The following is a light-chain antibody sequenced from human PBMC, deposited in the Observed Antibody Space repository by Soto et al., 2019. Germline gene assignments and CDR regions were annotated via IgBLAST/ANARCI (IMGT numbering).Light chain of an antibody. CDR3: QKYNSYPWT. Sequence: QMTQSPSTLSESVGARVTITCWASQSISSWLAWYQQKPGKAPKLLIYDASSLESGVPSRFSGSGSGTEFTLTISSLQPDEFATYYCQKYNSYPWTFGQGNKVDIK. J-gene: IGKJ1*01. V-gene: IGKV1-5*01. CDR2: DAS. CDR1: QSISSW.